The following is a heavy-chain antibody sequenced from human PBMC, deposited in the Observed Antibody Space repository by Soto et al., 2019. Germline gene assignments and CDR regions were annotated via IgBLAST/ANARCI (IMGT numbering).Heavy chain of an antibody. Sequence: ASVKVSCEASGFTFTSSAVQWVRQARGQRLEWIGWIVVGSGNTNYAQKFQERVTITRDMSTSTAYMELSSLRSEDTVVYYCAADVKAYSSGWYIYWGQGTLVTVSS. CDR3: AADVKAYSSGWYIY. CDR2: IVVGSGNT. J-gene: IGHJ4*02. V-gene: IGHV1-58*01. D-gene: IGHD6-19*01. CDR1: GFTFTSSA.